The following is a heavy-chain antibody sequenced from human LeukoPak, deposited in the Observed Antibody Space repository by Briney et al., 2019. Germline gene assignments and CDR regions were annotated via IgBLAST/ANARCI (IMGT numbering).Heavy chain of an antibody. CDR1: GFTFSSYE. V-gene: IGHV3-48*03. CDR3: ASLYDYVGKAY. J-gene: IGHJ4*02. CDR2: ISSSGSTI. Sequence: GGSLRLSCAASGFTFSSYEMNWVRQAPGKGLEWVSYISSSGSTIYYADSVKGRFTISRDNAKNSLYLQMNSLRAEDTAVYYCASLYDYVGKAYWAQGTLVTVSS. D-gene: IGHD4-23*01.